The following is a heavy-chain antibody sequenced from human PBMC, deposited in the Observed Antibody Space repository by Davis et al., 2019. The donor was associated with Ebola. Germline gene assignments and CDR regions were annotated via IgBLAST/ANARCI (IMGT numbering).Heavy chain of an antibody. CDR3: ARDLGMGRRVDAFDI. D-gene: IGHD7-27*01. V-gene: IGHV3-74*01. CDR2: INSDGRTT. CDR1: GFTFSSYA. Sequence: HTGGSLRLSCAASGFTFSSYAMHWVRQAPGKGLVWVSRINSDGRTTAYADSVKGRFTISRDNAKNTLYLQMNTLRAEDTAVYYCARDLGMGRRVDAFDIWGQGTKVTVSS. J-gene: IGHJ3*02.